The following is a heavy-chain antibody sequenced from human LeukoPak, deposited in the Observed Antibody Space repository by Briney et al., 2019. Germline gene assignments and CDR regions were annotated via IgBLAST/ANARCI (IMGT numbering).Heavy chain of an antibody. Sequence: PGGSLRLSCAASGFTFSSYTMNWVRQAPGKGLEWVSSINSNSAYIYYADSVKGRFTISRDNAKNSLYLQMNSLRAEDTAVYYCARVAINDYGDYFDYWGQGTLVTVSS. D-gene: IGHD4-17*01. V-gene: IGHV3-21*01. CDR2: INSNSAYI. CDR3: ARVAINDYGDYFDY. J-gene: IGHJ4*02. CDR1: GFTFSSYT.